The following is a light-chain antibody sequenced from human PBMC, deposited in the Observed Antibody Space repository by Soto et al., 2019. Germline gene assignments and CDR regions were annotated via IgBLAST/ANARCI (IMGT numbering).Light chain of an antibody. V-gene: IGKV3-15*01. CDR3: QQYNKWPPLT. Sequence: DIVMTQSPATLSVSPGERATLSCRASQSVSSNLAWYQQKPGQAPRLLIYGASTRATGIPARFSGSGSGTESTLTISSLQSEDVAVYYCQQYNKWPPLTFGEGTKVEIK. J-gene: IGKJ4*01. CDR1: QSVSSN. CDR2: GAS.